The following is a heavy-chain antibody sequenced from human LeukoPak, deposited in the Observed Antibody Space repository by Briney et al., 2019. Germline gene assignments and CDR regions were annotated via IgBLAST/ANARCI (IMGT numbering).Heavy chain of an antibody. CDR3: ASTIFGVVTHDAFDI. Sequence: KTGGSLRLSCAASGFTFSDYYMSWIRQAPGKGLEWVPYISSSSSYTNYADSVKGRFTISRDNAKNSLYLQMNSLRAEDTAVYYCASTIFGVVTHDAFDIWGQGTMVTVSS. CDR2: ISSSSSYT. D-gene: IGHD3-3*01. CDR1: GFTFSDYY. V-gene: IGHV3-11*06. J-gene: IGHJ3*02.